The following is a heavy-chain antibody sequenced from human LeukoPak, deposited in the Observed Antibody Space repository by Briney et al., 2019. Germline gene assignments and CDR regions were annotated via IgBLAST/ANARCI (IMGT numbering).Heavy chain of an antibody. Sequence: SVKVSCKASEGTFSSYAISWVRQAPGQGLEWMGGIIPIFGTANYAQKFQGRVTITADESTSTAYMELSSLRSEDTAVYYCATGIAVAGTPPSDYFDYWGQGTLVTVSS. V-gene: IGHV1-69*13. CDR2: IIPIFGTA. D-gene: IGHD6-19*01. CDR3: ATGIAVAGTPPSDYFDY. J-gene: IGHJ4*02. CDR1: EGTFSSYA.